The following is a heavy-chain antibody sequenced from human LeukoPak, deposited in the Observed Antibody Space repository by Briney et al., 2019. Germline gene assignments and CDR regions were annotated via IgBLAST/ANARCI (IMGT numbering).Heavy chain of an antibody. CDR2: ISAYNGNT. CDR1: GYTFTSYG. Sequence: ASVTVSCTASGYTFTSYGISWVRQAPGQGLEWMGWISAYNGNTNYAQKLQGRVTMTTDTSTSTAYMELRSLRSDDTAVYYCARDLIVVVPAAHTLDYYYMDVWGKGTTVTVSS. D-gene: IGHD2-2*01. V-gene: IGHV1-18*01. CDR3: ARDLIVVVPAAHTLDYYYMDV. J-gene: IGHJ6*03.